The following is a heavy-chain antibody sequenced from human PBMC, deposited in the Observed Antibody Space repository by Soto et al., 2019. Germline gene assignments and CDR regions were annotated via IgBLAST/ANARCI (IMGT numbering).Heavy chain of an antibody. CDR1: GFTFSSYS. J-gene: IGHJ4*02. CDR2: ISSSSSTI. V-gene: IGHV3-48*01. D-gene: IGHD2-15*01. Sequence: EVQLVESGGGLVQPGGSLRLSCAASGFTFSSYSMNWVRQAPGKGLEWVSYISSSSSTIYYADSVKGRFTISRDNAKNYLCLRMNSLRAEDTAVYYCARAYPDYCSGGSCYSFDYWGQGTLVTVSS. CDR3: ARAYPDYCSGGSCYSFDY.